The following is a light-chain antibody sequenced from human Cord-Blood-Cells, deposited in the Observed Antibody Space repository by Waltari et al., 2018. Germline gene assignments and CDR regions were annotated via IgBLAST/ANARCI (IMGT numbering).Light chain of an antibody. CDR1: QSISSW. CDR2: KAS. V-gene: IGKV1-5*03. Sequence: DIQMTQSPSTLSASVGDRVTITCRASQSISSWLAWYQQKQGKAPKLLIYKASSLESGVPSRFSGSGSGTEFTLTISSLQPDDFATYYCQQYNSYPTFGPGTKVDIK. J-gene: IGKJ3*01. CDR3: QQYNSYPT.